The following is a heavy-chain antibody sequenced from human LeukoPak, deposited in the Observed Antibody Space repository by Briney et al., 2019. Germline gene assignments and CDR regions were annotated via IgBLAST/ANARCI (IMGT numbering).Heavy chain of an antibody. Sequence: SETLSLTCAVYGGSFSGYYWSWIRQPPGXGLEWIGEINHSGSTNYNPSLKSRVAISVDTSKNQFSLKLSSVTAADTAVYYCARIRITIFGVVNPFDYWGQGTLVTVSS. CDR2: INHSGST. CDR1: GGSFSGYY. J-gene: IGHJ4*02. V-gene: IGHV4-34*01. CDR3: ARIRITIFGVVNPFDY. D-gene: IGHD3-3*01.